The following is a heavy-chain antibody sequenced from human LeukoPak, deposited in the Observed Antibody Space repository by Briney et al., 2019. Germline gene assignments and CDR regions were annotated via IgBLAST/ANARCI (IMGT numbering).Heavy chain of an antibody. D-gene: IGHD3-9*01. Sequence: GGSLRLSCAASGFTFSSYGMHWVRQAPGKGLEWVSGISWNSGSIGYADSVKGRFTISRDNAKNSLYLQMNSLRAEDTALYYCAKDMGRRRYFDWLPLDYWGQGTLVTVSS. CDR1: GFTFSSYG. J-gene: IGHJ4*02. V-gene: IGHV3-9*01. CDR2: ISWNSGSI. CDR3: AKDMGRRRYFDWLPLDY.